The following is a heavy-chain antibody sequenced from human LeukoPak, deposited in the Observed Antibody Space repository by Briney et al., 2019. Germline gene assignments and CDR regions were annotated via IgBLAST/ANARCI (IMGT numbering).Heavy chain of an antibody. CDR3: ARDHDEQHIYYYYGMDV. CDR1: GFAFSSYE. D-gene: IGHD6-13*01. Sequence: GGSLRLSCAASGFAFSSYEMNRGRQAPGKGLEWVSYISSSGSTIYYADSVKGRFTISRDNAKNSLYLQMNSLRAEDTAVYYCARDHDEQHIYYYYGMDVWGKGTTVTVSS. CDR2: ISSSGSTI. V-gene: IGHV3-48*03. J-gene: IGHJ6*04.